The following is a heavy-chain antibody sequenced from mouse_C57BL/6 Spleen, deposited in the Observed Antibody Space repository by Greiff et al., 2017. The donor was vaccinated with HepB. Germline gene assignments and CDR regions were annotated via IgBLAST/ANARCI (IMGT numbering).Heavy chain of an antibody. V-gene: IGHV14-4*01. CDR1: GFNIKDDY. CDR2: IDPENGDT. J-gene: IGHJ3*01. D-gene: IGHD3-1*01. Sequence: EVQLQQSGAELVRPGASVKLSRTASGFNIKDDYMHWVKQRPEQGLEWIGWIDPENGDTEYASKFQGKATITADTSSNTAYLQLSSLTSEDTAVYYCTTGDSAWFAYWGQGTLVTVSA. CDR3: TTGDSAWFAY.